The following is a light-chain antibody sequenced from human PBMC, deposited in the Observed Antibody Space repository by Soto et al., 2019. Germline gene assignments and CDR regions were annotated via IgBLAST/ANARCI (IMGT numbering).Light chain of an antibody. V-gene: IGKV1-9*01. J-gene: IGKJ4*01. CDR3: QQFNAYPLT. CDR2: GAS. Sequence: DIQLTQSPSFLSASVGDRVTISCRASQGISDYLAWYQQKPGKAPKLLIYGASTLQSGVPSRFSGSASGTECTHTSSSLQPEDFATYFCQQFNAYPLTFGGGTKLEIK. CDR1: QGISDY.